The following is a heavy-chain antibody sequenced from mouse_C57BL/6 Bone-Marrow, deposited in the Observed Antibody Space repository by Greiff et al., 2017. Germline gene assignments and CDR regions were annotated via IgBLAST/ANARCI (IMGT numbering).Heavy chain of an antibody. J-gene: IGHJ2*01. V-gene: IGHV1-50*01. CDR3: ARGYGSNYFDY. D-gene: IGHD1-1*01. CDR1: GYTFTSYW. CDR2: IDPSDSYT. Sequence: VQLQQSGAELVKPGASVKLSCKASGYTFTSYWMQWVKQRPGQGLEWIGEIDPSDSYTNYNQKFKGKATLTVDTSSSTAYMQLSSLTSEDSAVYYCARGYGSNYFDYWGQGTTLTVSS.